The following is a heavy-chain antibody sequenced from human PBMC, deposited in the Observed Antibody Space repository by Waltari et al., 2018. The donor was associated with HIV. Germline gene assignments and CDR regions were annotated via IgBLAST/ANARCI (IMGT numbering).Heavy chain of an antibody. Sequence: QVQLQESGPGLVKPSETLSLTCTVSGDSISSYYWNWLRQPPGRGLEWIGYIHYSGSTSYNPSLKSRVTISVDTSKNQFSLTLRSVNAADTAVYFCARVSSSDWYFFDYWGQGALVTVSS. J-gene: IGHJ4*02. D-gene: IGHD6-13*01. CDR3: ARVSSSDWYFFDY. V-gene: IGHV4-59*01. CDR2: IHYSGST. CDR1: GDSISSYY.